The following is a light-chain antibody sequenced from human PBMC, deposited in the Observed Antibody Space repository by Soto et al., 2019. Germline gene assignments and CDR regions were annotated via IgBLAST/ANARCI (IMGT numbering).Light chain of an antibody. Sequence: AIQLTQSPSSLSASVGDRVTITCRASQDITSALAWYQQKPGKAPNLLIYAASSLKSGVPSRFSGSGSWTDFTLTIRSLQPEDFASYCCQQFNSYVLAFGQGTQLETK. CDR3: QQFNSYVLA. CDR1: QDITSA. V-gene: IGKV1-13*02. CDR2: AAS. J-gene: IGKJ5*01.